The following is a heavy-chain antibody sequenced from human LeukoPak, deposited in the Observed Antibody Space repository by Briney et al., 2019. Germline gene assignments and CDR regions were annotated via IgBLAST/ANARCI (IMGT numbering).Heavy chain of an antibody. V-gene: IGHV3-73*01. CDR3: TRYSISSEVRDYYYMDV. D-gene: IGHD6-13*01. Sequence: WGSLRLSCAASGFTFSGSAMHWVRQASGKGLEWVSRIRSKANSYATAYAASVKGRFTISRDDSKNTAYLQMNSLKTEDTAVYYCTRYSISSEVRDYYYMDVWGKGTTVTVSS. J-gene: IGHJ6*03. CDR2: IRSKANSYAT. CDR1: GFTFSGSA.